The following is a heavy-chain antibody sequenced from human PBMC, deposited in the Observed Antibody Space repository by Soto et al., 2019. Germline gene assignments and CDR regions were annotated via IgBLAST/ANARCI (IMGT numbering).Heavy chain of an antibody. J-gene: IGHJ4*02. D-gene: IGHD5-18*01. CDR1: GGSISSYY. CDR3: AREGDQYSYGKKSFDY. V-gene: IGHV4-59*01. Sequence: SETLSLTCTVSGGSISSYYWIWIRQPPGKGLEWIGYIYYSGSTNYNPSLKSRVTISVDTSKNQFSLKLSSVTAADTAVYYCAREGDQYSYGKKSFDYWGQGTLVTVSS. CDR2: IYYSGST.